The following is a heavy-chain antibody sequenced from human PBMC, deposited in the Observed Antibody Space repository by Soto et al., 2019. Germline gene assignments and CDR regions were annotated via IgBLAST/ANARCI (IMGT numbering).Heavy chain of an antibody. CDR2: IHNSGST. CDR3: ASDYDSTGYLGY. D-gene: IGHD3-22*01. CDR1: GGSISDSNDH. V-gene: IGHV4-39*07. Sequence: SETLSLTCTVSGGSISDSNDHWGWIRQPPGQGLEWIGNIHNSGSTYYNPSLKSRLTISIDTSKNQFSLKLSPVTAADTAVYYCASDYDSTGYLGYWGPGILVTVSS. J-gene: IGHJ4*02.